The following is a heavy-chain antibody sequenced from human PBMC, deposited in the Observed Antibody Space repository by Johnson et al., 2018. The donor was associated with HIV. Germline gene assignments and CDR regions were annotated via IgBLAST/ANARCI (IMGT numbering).Heavy chain of an antibody. J-gene: IGHJ3*02. CDR2: IWHDGSNK. CDR1: GFTFSSYG. Sequence: QVQLVESGGGVVQPGRSLRLSCAASGFTFSSYGMHWVRQAPGKGLEWVAVIWHDGSNKYYADSVKGRFTISRDNSKNTLYLQMNSLRAEDTGGYYCAEEEEDAFDIWGQGTMVTVS. V-gene: IGHV3-33*06. CDR3: AEEEEDAFDI.